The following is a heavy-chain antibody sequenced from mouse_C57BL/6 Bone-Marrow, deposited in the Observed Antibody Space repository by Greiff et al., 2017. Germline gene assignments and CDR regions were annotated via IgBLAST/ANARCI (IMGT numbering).Heavy chain of an antibody. V-gene: IGHV1-19*01. CDR1: GYTFTDYY. J-gene: IGHJ2*01. D-gene: IGHD1-1*01. CDR2: INPYNGGT. CDR3: ARFLRSDY. Sequence: ESGPVLVKPGASVKMSCKASGYTFTDYYMNWVKQSHGKSLEWIGVINPYNGGTSYNQKFKGKATLTVDKSSSTAYMELNSLTSEDSAVYYCARFLRSDYWGQGTTLTVSS.